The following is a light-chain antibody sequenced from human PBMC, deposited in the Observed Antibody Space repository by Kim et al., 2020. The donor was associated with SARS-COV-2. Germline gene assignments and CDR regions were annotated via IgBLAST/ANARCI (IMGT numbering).Light chain of an antibody. V-gene: IGLV3-21*04. CDR1: NIGSKS. J-gene: IGLJ1*01. Sequence: PGKTARITCGGNNIGSKSGHWYQQKPGQAPVLVIYYDSDRPSGIPERFSGSNSGNTATLTISRVEAGDEADYYCQVWDSSSDHRYVFGTGTKVTVL. CDR2: YDS. CDR3: QVWDSSSDHRYV.